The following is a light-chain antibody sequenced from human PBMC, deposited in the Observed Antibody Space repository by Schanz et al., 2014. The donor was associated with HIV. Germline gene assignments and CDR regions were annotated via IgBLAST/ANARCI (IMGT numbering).Light chain of an antibody. Sequence: DIQMTQSPSSLSASVGDRVTITCRASQSISNYLNWYQQKPGKAPNLLIYATSSLQSGVPSRFSGSGSGTDFTLTISSLQPEDFATYYCQQRETFGQGTKVEIK. CDR3: QQRET. J-gene: IGKJ1*01. V-gene: IGKV1-39*01. CDR1: QSISNY. CDR2: ATS.